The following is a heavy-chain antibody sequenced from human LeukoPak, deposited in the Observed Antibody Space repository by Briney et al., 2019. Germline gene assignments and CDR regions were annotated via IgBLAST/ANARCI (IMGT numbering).Heavy chain of an antibody. CDR3: AKEGGA. V-gene: IGHV3-23*01. CDR1: GFVFSSYT. CDR2: IGGRGGST. Sequence: GGSQRLSCEASGFVFSSYTMTWVRQAPGQGLEWVSAIGGRGGSTYYADSVKGRVIISRDNSKNTVSLQMNSLRSDDTAIYYCAKEGGAWGQGTLVVVSS. J-gene: IGHJ5*02. D-gene: IGHD3-16*01.